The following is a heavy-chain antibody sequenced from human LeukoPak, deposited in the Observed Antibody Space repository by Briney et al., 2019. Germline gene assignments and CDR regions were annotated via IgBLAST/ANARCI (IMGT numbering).Heavy chain of an antibody. CDR1: GFTFSSYA. CDR3: AGDKEASSWYVGIDY. CDR2: ISYDGSSK. V-gene: IGHV3-30-3*01. Sequence: GGPLRLSCAASGFTFSSYAMHWVRQAPGKGLEWVAVISYDGSSKYYADSVKGRFTISRDNSKNTLYLQMNSLRAEDTAVYYCAGDKEASSWYVGIDYWGQGTLVTVSS. J-gene: IGHJ4*02. D-gene: IGHD6-13*01.